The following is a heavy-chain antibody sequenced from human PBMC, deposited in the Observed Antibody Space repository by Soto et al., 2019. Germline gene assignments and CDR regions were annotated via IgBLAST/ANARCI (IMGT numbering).Heavy chain of an antibody. V-gene: IGHV3-23*01. D-gene: IGHD2-2*01. J-gene: IGHJ4*02. CDR3: AKDIIPAANFESFDY. CDR2: ISGSGGST. Sequence: GGSLRLSCAASGFTFSSYAMSWVRQAPGKGLEWVSAISGSGGSTYYADSVKGRFTISRVNSKNTLYLQMNSLRAEDTAVYYCAKDIIPAANFESFDYWGQGTLVTVSS. CDR1: GFTFSSYA.